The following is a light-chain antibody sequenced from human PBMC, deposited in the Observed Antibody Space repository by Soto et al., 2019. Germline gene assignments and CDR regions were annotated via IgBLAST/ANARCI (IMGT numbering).Light chain of an antibody. J-gene: IGKJ5*01. Sequence: DIQMTQSPSTLSASVGDRVTITCRASQNINSWLAWYQQKPWKAPKLLIYKASSLESGVPSRFSGSGSGTEFTLTISSLQPDDFAAYYCQQYEIYPITFGQGTRLVIK. CDR1: QNINSW. CDR2: KAS. CDR3: QQYEIYPIT. V-gene: IGKV1-5*03.